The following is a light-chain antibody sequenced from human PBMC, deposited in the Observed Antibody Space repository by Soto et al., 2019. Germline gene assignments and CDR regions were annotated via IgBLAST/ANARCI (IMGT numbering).Light chain of an antibody. CDR2: GAS. CDR1: QSVGSN. CDR3: QQYNNWPPDRT. V-gene: IGKV3-15*01. J-gene: IGKJ1*01. Sequence: EIVMTQSPATLSVSPGERATLSCRASQSVGSNLAWNQQKPGQAPRHLIYGASTRATGIPARFSGSGSGTEFTLPISSLQSEDFAIYFCQQYNNWPPDRTFGQGTKVEFK.